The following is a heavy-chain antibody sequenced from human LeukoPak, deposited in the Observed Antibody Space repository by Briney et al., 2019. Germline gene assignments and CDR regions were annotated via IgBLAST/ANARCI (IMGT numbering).Heavy chain of an antibody. J-gene: IGHJ4*02. CDR1: GYTFTSYG. CDR3: ASQSPACDY. V-gene: IGHV1-18*01. Sequence: GASVKVSCKASGYTFTSYGINWVRQAPGQGLEWMGWISTYNGNTNYAQKFQGRVTMTTDTSTSTAYLELRSPRSDDTAVYYCASQSPACDYWGQGTQVTVSS. CDR2: ISTYNGNT.